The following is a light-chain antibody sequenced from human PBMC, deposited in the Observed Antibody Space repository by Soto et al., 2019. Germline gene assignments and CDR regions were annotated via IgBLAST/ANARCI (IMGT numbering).Light chain of an antibody. CDR3: SSYTRSSTLEV. Sequence: QSAVTQPASVSGSPGQSITISCTGTSSDVGGYNYVSWYQQHPGKAPKLMIYDVSNRPSGVSNRFSGSKSGNTASLTISGLQAEDEADYYCSSYTRSSTLEVFGTGTKLTVL. J-gene: IGLJ1*01. CDR2: DVS. CDR1: SSDVGGYNY. V-gene: IGLV2-14*01.